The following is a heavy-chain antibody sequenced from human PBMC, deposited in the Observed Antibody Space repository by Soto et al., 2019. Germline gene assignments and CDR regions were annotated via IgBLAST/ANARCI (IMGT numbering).Heavy chain of an antibody. V-gene: IGHV4-31*03. CDR1: GGSISSGNYY. CDR2: IYYSGST. D-gene: IGHD3-16*02. Sequence: QVQLQESGPGLVKPSQTLSLTCTLSGGSISSGNYYWSWIRQHPGKGLEWIGYIYYSGSTHYNPSLKSRVTISLDTSNNHFSLKLSSVTAADTAVYYCARMGLLLGELSRNWFDPWGQGTVVTVSS. CDR3: ARMGLLLGELSRNWFDP. J-gene: IGHJ5*02.